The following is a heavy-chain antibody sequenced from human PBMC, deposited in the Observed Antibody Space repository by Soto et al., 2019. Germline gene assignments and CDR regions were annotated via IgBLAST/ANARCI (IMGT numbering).Heavy chain of an antibody. CDR3: AKSPRIVVVPAAMVY. Sequence: GGSLRLSCAASGFTFDDYAMHWVRQAPGKGLEWVSGISWNSGSIGYADSVKGRFTISRDNAKNSLYLQMNSLRAEDTAVYYCAKSPRIVVVPAAMVYWGQGTLVTVSS. V-gene: IGHV3-9*01. D-gene: IGHD2-2*01. J-gene: IGHJ4*02. CDR2: ISWNSGSI. CDR1: GFTFDDYA.